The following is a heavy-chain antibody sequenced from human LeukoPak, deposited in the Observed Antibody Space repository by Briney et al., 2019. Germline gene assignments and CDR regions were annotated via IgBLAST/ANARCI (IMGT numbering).Heavy chain of an antibody. J-gene: IGHJ5*02. D-gene: IGHD2-2*01. V-gene: IGHV3-30*02. CDR2: IRHDGSNK. Sequence: GGSLRLSCAASGFTFSSYGMRWGRQAPGKGMEWVAFIRHDGSNKYYADSVKGRFTISRDNSKNTLYLQMDSLRSEDTAMYYCAKDLVPGFNWFDPWGQGTPVTVSS. CDR1: GFTFSSYG. CDR3: AKDLVPGFNWFDP.